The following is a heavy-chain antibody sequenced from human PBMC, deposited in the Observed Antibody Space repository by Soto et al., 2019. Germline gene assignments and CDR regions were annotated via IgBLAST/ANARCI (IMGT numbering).Heavy chain of an antibody. V-gene: IGHV1-46*03. Sequence: ASVKVSCKASGYTFINYYIHWVRQAPGQGLEWMGVINPNGGSTVYAQKFQGRVTLTRDTSTSTVYVELSSLRSDDTAVYFCVRATAARQRDYSYHYYLHIWGKGTTITVSS. D-gene: IGHD6-6*01. CDR1: GYTFINYY. CDR2: INPNGGST. J-gene: IGHJ6*03. CDR3: VRATAARQRDYSYHYYLHI.